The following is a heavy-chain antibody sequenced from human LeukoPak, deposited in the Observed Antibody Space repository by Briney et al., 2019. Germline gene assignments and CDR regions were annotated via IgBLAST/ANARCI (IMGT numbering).Heavy chain of an antibody. CDR3: AKDHIHNDFWSGYSGY. Sequence: GGSLRLSCAASGFTFSSYAMIWVRQAPRKGLEWVSAISGSGRNTYYADSVKGRFTISRDNSKNTLYLQMNSLRAEDTAVYFCAKDHIHNDFWSGYSGYWGQGTLVTVSS. CDR2: ISGSGRNT. V-gene: IGHV3-23*01. J-gene: IGHJ4*02. D-gene: IGHD3-3*01. CDR1: GFTFSSYA.